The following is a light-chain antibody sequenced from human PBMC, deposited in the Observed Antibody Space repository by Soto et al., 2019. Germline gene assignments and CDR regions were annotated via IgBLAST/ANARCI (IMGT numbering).Light chain of an antibody. CDR3: QHRRD. CDR2: DAS. V-gene: IGKV3-11*01. J-gene: IGKJ5*01. CDR1: QSVTSY. Sequence: EIFLTQSPSTLYLSPVDIATLSCRASQSVTSYLAWYRPTPGQAPRLLIYDASNRATGVPARFRGSGSGTDFTLTISSLEPEDFAVYYCQHRRDFGQGTRLEIK.